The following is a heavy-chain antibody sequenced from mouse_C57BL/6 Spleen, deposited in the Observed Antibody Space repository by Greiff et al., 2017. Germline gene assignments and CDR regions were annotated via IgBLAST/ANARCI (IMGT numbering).Heavy chain of an antibody. V-gene: IGHV14-2*01. CDR1: GFNIKDYY. CDR2: IDPEDGET. J-gene: IGHJ1*03. Sequence: EVQGVESGAELVKPGASVKLSCTASGFNIKDYYMHWVKQRTEQGLEWIGRIDPEDGETKYAPKFQGKATITADTSSNTAYLQLSSLTSEDTAVYYCASYYYGSSYDWYFDVWGTGTTVTVSS. D-gene: IGHD1-1*01. CDR3: ASYYYGSSYDWYFDV.